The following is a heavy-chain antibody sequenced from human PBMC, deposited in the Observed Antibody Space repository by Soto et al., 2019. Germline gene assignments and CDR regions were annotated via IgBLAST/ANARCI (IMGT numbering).Heavy chain of an antibody. Sequence: GGSLRLSCAASGFTFSSYAMHWVRQAPGKGLEWVAVISYDGSNKYYADSVKGRFTISRDNSKNTLYLQMNSLRAEDTAVYYCARDRREVLLWFGELLFTGKIPYYSGMDVWGQGTTVTVPS. CDR1: GFTFSSYA. D-gene: IGHD3-10*01. V-gene: IGHV3-30-3*01. CDR2: ISYDGSNK. CDR3: ARDRREVLLWFGELLFTGKIPYYSGMDV. J-gene: IGHJ6*02.